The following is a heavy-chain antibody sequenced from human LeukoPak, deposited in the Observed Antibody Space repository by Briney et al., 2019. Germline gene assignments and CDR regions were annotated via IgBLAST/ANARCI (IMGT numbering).Heavy chain of an antibody. D-gene: IGHD3-3*01. CDR3: ARDEFDFWSGYRYGMDV. Sequence: GASVKVSCKASGYTFTSYGISWVRQAPGQGLEWMGWISAYNGNTNYAQKLQGRVTMTTDTSTSTAYMGLRSLRSDDTAVYYCARDEFDFWSGYRYGMDVWGQGTTVTVSS. CDR2: ISAYNGNT. J-gene: IGHJ6*02. V-gene: IGHV1-18*01. CDR1: GYTFTSYG.